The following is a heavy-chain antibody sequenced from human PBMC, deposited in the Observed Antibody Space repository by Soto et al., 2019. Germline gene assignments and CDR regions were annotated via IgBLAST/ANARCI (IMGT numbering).Heavy chain of an antibody. CDR2: VSPDHGNA. CDR3: AVTTGY. V-gene: IGHV1-8*01. Sequence: QVRVVQSGAEVKKPGASVKVSCKTSGYTFTDYDINWVRQAPGQGLEWMGWVSPDHGNAGYARQFQGRITMTSDTSINTVFMELTNLRPDDTAVYYCAVTTGYWGQGTKVTVSS. J-gene: IGHJ4*02. CDR1: GYTFTDYD. D-gene: IGHD4-17*01.